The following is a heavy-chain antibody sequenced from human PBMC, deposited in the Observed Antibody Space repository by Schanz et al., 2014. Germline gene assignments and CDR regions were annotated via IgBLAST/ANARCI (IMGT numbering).Heavy chain of an antibody. CDR3: ARDVEAADGCDY. V-gene: IGHV1-46*03. CDR2: INPSGNST. J-gene: IGHJ4*02. CDR1: GYTFTSYY. D-gene: IGHD6-13*01. Sequence: QVQLVQSGAEVMKPGSSGKGSCKASGYTFTSYYMHWVRQARGEGLEWMGIINPSGNSTSYAQKFQGTVTMSRDTSTSTVDMELGSLRAEDTAGYYCARDVEAADGCDYWGQGTLVTVSS.